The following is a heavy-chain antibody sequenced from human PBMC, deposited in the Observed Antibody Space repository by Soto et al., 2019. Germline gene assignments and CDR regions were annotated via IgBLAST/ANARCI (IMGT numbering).Heavy chain of an antibody. V-gene: IGHV3-23*01. D-gene: IGHD3-22*01. Sequence: GSLRLSCAASGFTFSSYAMSWVRQAPGKGLEWVSAISGSGGSTYYADSVKGRFTISRDNSKDTLYLQMNSLRAEDTAVYYCAKVWDYYDSSGYPHDAFDIWGQGTMVT. CDR1: GFTFSSYA. CDR3: AKVWDYYDSSGYPHDAFDI. CDR2: ISGSGGST. J-gene: IGHJ3*02.